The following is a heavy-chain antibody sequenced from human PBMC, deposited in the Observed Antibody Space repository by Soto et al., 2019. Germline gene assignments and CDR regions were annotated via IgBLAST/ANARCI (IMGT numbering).Heavy chain of an antibody. D-gene: IGHD1-1*01. CDR1: GGSISSGGYS. J-gene: IGHJ5*02. Sequence: SETLSLTCAVSGGSISSGGYSWSWIRQPPGMGLEWIGRIYATGTTDYNPSLKSRVMMSVDTSKKQFSLKLRSVTAADTAVYYCVRDGTKTLRDWFDPWGQGISVTVSS. CDR3: VRDGTKTLRDWFDP. CDR2: IYATGTT. V-gene: IGHV4-30-4*07.